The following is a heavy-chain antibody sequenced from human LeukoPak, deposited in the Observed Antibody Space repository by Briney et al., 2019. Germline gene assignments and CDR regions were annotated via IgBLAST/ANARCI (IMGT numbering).Heavy chain of an antibody. V-gene: IGHV3-21*01. D-gene: IGHD4-17*01. CDR1: GFTFSSYS. J-gene: IGHJ3*02. CDR3: AQSGDAYAFDI. Sequence: GGSLRLSCAAPGFTFSSYSMNWVRQAPGKGLEWVSSISSSSSYIYYADSVKGRFTISRDNAKNSLYLQMNSLRAEDTAVYYCAQSGDAYAFDIWGQGTMVTVSS. CDR2: ISSSSSYI.